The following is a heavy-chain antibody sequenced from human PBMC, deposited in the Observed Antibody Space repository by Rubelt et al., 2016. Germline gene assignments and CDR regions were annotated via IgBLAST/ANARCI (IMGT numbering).Heavy chain of an antibody. CDR1: GGSISRSSHY. V-gene: IGHV4-39*07. CDR3: ARGTIVVVPAATYYYYYGMDV. CDR2: IYYSGST. D-gene: IGHD2-2*01. J-gene: IGHJ6*02. Sequence: QLQMQESGPGLVKPSETLSLTCTVSGGSISRSSHYWGWIRQPPGKGLEWIGSIYYSGSTYYNPSLKSRVTLSVGTSKYQFSLKLSSVTAADTAVYYCARGTIVVVPAATYYYYYGMDVWGQGTTVTVSS.